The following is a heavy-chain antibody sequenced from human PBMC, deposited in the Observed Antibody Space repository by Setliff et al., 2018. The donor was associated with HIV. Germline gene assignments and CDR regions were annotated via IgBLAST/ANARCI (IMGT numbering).Heavy chain of an antibody. CDR3: AKDSEPEYYGASASGEAFDI. V-gene: IGHV3-23*01. CDR2: ISSGGEIM. J-gene: IGHJ3*02. Sequence: ETLSLTCTVSGASISPYSWNWIRQPPGKGLEWVSAISSGGEIMFYADSVKGRFTISRDNSKNTVHLHMNSLRAEDTAVYYCAKDSEPEYYGASASGEAFDIWGQGTRVTVSS. CDR1: GASISPYS. D-gene: IGHD3-10*01.